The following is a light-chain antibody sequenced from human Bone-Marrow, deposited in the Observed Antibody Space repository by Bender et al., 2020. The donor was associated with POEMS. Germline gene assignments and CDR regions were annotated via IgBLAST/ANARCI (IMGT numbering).Light chain of an antibody. CDR1: SSNIGSNY. V-gene: IGLV1-47*01. Sequence: QSVLTQPPSASGTPGQRVTISCSGGSSNIGSNYVYWYQHLSGTAPKLLIHKDKQRPSGVPDRFSGSKSGTSASLAISGLQAEDEGDYYCQSYDNSLGGWVFGGGTKLTVL. CDR2: KDK. J-gene: IGLJ3*02. CDR3: QSYDNSLGGWV.